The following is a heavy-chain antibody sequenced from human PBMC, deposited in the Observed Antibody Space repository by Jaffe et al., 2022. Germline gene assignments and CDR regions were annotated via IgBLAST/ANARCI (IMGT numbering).Heavy chain of an antibody. CDR3: ARTYYYGSGSYYWYYYYMDV. CDR1: GYTFTSYD. V-gene: IGHV1-8*01. J-gene: IGHJ6*03. Sequence: QVQLVQSGAEVKKPGASVKVSCKASGYTFTSYDINWVRQATGQGLEWMGWMNPNSGNTGYAQKFQGRVTMTRNTSISTAYMELSSLRSEDTAVYYCARTYYYGSGSYYWYYYYMDVWGKGTTVTVSS. CDR2: MNPNSGNT. D-gene: IGHD3-10*01.